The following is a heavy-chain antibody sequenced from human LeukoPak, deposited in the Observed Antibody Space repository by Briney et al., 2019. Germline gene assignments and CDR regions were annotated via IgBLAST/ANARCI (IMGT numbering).Heavy chain of an antibody. CDR3: ARDATRGYCSGGSCYSSYYYYGMDV. CDR2: INWNGGST. CDR1: GFTFDDYG. Sequence: GGSLRLSCAASGFTFDDYGMSWVRQAPGKGLEWVSGINWNGGSTGYADSVKGRFTISRDNAKNSLYLQMNSLRAEDTALYHCARDATRGYCSGGSCYSSYYYYGMDVWGQGTTVTVS. J-gene: IGHJ6*02. D-gene: IGHD2-15*01. V-gene: IGHV3-20*01.